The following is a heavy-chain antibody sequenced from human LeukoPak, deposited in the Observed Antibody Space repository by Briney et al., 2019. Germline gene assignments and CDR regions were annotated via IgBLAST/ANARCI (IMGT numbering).Heavy chain of an antibody. CDR3: ARVQGQWPHYYYYMDV. CDR1: GYTFTGYY. CDR2: INPNSGGT. V-gene: IGHV1-2*02. J-gene: IGHJ6*03. Sequence: ASVKVSCKASGYTFTGYYMHWVRQAPGQGLEWMGWINPNSGGTNYAQKFQGRVTMTRDTSISTAYMELSRLRSDDTAVYYCARVQGQWPHYYYYMDVWGKGTTVTVSS. D-gene: IGHD6-19*01.